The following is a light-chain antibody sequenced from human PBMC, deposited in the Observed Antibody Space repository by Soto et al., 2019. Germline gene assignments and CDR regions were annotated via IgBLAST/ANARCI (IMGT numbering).Light chain of an antibody. CDR1: QSVSGW. CDR2: DAS. V-gene: IGKV1-5*01. Sequence: DIQLTQSPYTLSAFVGDTVTITCLASQSVSGWLAWYQQKPGEAPKLLIYDASALPRGVPSRFSGSGSGTKFTLTIASLQPDDFATYYCQQYETFSGTFGPGTKVDI. J-gene: IGKJ1*01. CDR3: QQYETFSGT.